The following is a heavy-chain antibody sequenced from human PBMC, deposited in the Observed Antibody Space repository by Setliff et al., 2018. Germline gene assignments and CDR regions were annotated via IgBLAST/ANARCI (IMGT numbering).Heavy chain of an antibody. V-gene: IGHV3-23*01. Sequence: ETLSLTCAVYGGSFSGYYWSWIRQPPGKGLEWVSMISGSAQTTYYADSVKGRFTISRDNSKNTVYLDVNSLRAEDTAVYYCAKRGPYCSGGTCHYYFDYWGQGTLVTVSS. CDR3: AKRGPYCSGGTCHYYFDY. D-gene: IGHD2-15*01. J-gene: IGHJ4*02. CDR2: ISGSAQTT. CDR1: GGSFSGYY.